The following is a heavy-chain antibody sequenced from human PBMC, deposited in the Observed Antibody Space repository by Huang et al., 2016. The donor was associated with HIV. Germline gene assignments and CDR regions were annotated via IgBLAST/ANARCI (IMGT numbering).Heavy chain of an antibody. D-gene: IGHD2-15*01. J-gene: IGHJ4*02. Sequence: EVQLLESGGGLVQPGGSLRLSCAPSGFTFSNYAMSWVRQAPGKGLEWVSAISGSGGSTYDADSVKGRFTIARDNSKNTLSLEMNNLRAEDTAVYYCAKDGGRGGGSCFDYWGQGTLVTVSS. CDR1: GFTFSNYA. CDR2: ISGSGGST. CDR3: AKDGGRGGGSCFDY. V-gene: IGHV3-23*01.